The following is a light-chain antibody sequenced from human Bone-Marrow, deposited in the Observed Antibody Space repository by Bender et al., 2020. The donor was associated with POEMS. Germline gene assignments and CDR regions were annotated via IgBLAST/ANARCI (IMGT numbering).Light chain of an antibody. J-gene: IGLJ2*01. CDR1: SIGRNP. V-gene: IGLV1-44*01. CDR2: ADD. Sequence: QSVLTQPPSASGTPGQRVTISCSGGSIGRNPINWYQQLPGTAPRLVIYADDRRPSGVPNRFSGSNSGNTATLTIGGTQTMDEADYYCQAWDRTTVLFGGGTKLTVL. CDR3: QAWDRTTVL.